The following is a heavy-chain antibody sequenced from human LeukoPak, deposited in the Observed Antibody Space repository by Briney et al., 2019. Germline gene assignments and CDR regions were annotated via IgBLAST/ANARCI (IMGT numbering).Heavy chain of an antibody. CDR1: GYTFTSYW. CDR3: ASRVVTADAFDI. CDR2: IYPGDSDT. Sequence: GESLKISCKGSGYTFTSYWIGWMRQMPGKGLEWMGIIYPGDSDTRYSPSFQGQVTISADKSTSIAYLQWSSLKASDTAIYYCASRVVTADAFDIWGQGTMVTVSS. D-gene: IGHD4-23*01. J-gene: IGHJ3*02. V-gene: IGHV5-51*01.